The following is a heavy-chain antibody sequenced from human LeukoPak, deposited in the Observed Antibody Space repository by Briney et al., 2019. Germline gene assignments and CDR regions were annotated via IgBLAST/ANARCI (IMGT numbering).Heavy chain of an antibody. CDR3: AKSLYYDILTGDYGMDV. Sequence: GASLRLSCAASAFTFSIYSMRWVRQAPGKWLEWVSAMIGRGGSTYYADYVKGRFTISSDNSKHTLYLQMNSLRAEETAVYYCAKSLYYDILTGDYGMDVWGQGTKVTVSS. D-gene: IGHD3-9*01. V-gene: IGHV3-23*01. CDR1: AFTFSIYS. CDR2: MIGRGGST. J-gene: IGHJ6*02.